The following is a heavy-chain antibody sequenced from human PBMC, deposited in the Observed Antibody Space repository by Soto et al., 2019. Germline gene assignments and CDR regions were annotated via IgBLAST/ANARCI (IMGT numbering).Heavy chain of an antibody. CDR2: IYYSGST. Sequence: SETLSLTCTVSGGSISSGDYYWSWIRQPPGKGLEWIGYIYYSGSTYYNPSLKSRVTISVDTSKNQFSLKLSSVTAADTAVYYGARGLLNNCFDPWGQGTLVTVSS. D-gene: IGHD3-10*01. V-gene: IGHV4-30-4*01. CDR1: GGSISSGDYY. J-gene: IGHJ5*02. CDR3: ARGLLNNCFDP.